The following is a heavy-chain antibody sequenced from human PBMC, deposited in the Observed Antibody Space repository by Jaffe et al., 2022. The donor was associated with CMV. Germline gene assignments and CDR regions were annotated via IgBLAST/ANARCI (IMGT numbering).Heavy chain of an antibody. CDR3: AKDMWVLEWLPTVDY. D-gene: IGHD3-3*01. CDR2: ISYDGSNK. J-gene: IGHJ4*02. Sequence: QVQLVESGGGVVQPGRSLRLSCAASGFTFSSYGMHWVRQAPGKGLEWVAVISYDGSNKYYADSVKGRFTISRDNSKNTLYLQMNSLRAEDTAVYYCAKDMWVLEWLPTVDYWGQGTLVTVSS. V-gene: IGHV3-30*18. CDR1: GFTFSSYG.